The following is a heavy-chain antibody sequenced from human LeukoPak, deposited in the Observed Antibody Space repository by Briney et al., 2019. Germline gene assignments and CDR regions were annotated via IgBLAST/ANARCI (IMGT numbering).Heavy chain of an antibody. CDR1: GGSISSYY. J-gene: IGHJ5*02. V-gene: IGHV4-59*01. CDR3: ARGKPTHWFDP. CDR2: IYYSGST. Sequence: SETLSLTCTVSGGSISSYYWTWIRQPPGKGLEWIGYIYYSGSTNYNPSLKSRVTISVDTSKNQFSLKLSSVTAADTAVYYCARGKPTHWFDPWGQGTLVTVSS. D-gene: IGHD1-14*01.